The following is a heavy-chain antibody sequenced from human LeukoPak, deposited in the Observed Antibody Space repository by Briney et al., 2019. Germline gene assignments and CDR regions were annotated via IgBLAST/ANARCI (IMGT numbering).Heavy chain of an antibody. CDR2: IIPIFGIA. Sequence: SVKVSCKASGGTFSSYAISWVRQAPGQGLEWMGRIIPIFGIANYAQKFQGRVTITADKSTSTAYMELSSLRSEDTAVYYCARSNSSSWCERGDFWFDPWGQGTLVTVSS. D-gene: IGHD6-13*01. J-gene: IGHJ5*02. V-gene: IGHV1-69*04. CDR3: ARSNSSSWCERGDFWFDP. CDR1: GGTFSSYA.